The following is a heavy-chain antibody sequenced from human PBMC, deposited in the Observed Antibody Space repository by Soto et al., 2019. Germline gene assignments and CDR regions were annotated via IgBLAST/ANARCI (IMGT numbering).Heavy chain of an antibody. Sequence: QVQLQESGPGLVKPSQTLSLTCTVSGDSISSGGYFWSWIRQHTEKGLEWIGYIYDSGSTNYNPSLKSRATISADTSKNQFSLNLSSVTAADTAVYYCAREVDYWGQGTLVTVSS. J-gene: IGHJ4*02. CDR2: IYDSGST. CDR1: GDSISSGGYF. V-gene: IGHV4-31*03. CDR3: AREVDY.